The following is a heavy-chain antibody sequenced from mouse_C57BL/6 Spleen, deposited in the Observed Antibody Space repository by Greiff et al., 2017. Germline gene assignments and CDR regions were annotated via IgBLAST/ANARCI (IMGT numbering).Heavy chain of an antibody. CDR2: ISSSGDYL. CDR3: TREDYYGSSYFDY. J-gene: IGHJ2*01. CDR1: GFTFSSYA. V-gene: IGHV5-9-1*02. Sequence: EVNVVESGEGLVTPGGSLKLSCAASGFTFSSYAMSWVRQTPEKRLEWVAYISSSGDYLYYADTVKGRFPISRANDRNTLYLQMGILKSEDTAMYYRTREDYYGSSYFDYWGQGTTLTVSS. D-gene: IGHD1-1*01.